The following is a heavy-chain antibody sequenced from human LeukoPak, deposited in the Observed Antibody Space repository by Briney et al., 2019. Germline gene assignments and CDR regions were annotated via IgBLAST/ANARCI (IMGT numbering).Heavy chain of an antibody. CDR2: INGDGSTT. CDR3: ARRTSSHRPYYFDY. CDR1: GFTFSSYW. J-gene: IGHJ4*02. V-gene: IGHV3-74*01. D-gene: IGHD6-6*01. Sequence: GGSLRLSCAASGFTFSSYWMHWVRQAPGKGLMWLSRINGDGSTTNYADSVRGRFTISRDNAKNTLYLQMNSLGAEDTAVYYCARRTSSHRPYYFDYWGQGTLLTVSA.